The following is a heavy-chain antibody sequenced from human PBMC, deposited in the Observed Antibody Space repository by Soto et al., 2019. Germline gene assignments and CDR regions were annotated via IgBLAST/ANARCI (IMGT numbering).Heavy chain of an antibody. D-gene: IGHD3-10*01. Sequence: GSLRLSCAASGFTFSSYWMSWVRQAPGKGLEWVANIKQDGSEKYYVDSVKGRFTISRDNAKNSLYLQMNSLRAEETAVYYCAREGHRFAFDIWGQGTMVTVSS. CDR3: AREGHRFAFDI. CDR2: IKQDGSEK. J-gene: IGHJ3*02. CDR1: GFTFSSYW. V-gene: IGHV3-7*01.